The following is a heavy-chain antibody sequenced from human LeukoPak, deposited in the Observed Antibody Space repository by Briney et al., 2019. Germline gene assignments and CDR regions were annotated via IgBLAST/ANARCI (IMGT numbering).Heavy chain of an antibody. V-gene: IGHV3-21*04. Sequence: GGSLRLSCAASGFIFSSYNMNWVRQAPGKGLERVSSINPNGDYIYYADSVKGRFTISRDNAKNSLYLQMTSLRAEDTAVYYCAKELYYYGSGSYFDYWGQGTLVTVSS. CDR2: INPNGDYI. J-gene: IGHJ4*02. CDR3: AKELYYYGSGSYFDY. D-gene: IGHD3-10*01. CDR1: GFIFSSYN.